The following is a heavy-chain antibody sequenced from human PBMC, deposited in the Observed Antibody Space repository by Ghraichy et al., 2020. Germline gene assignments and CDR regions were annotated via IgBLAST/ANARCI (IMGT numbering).Heavy chain of an antibody. Sequence: GGSLRLSCAASGFTFSNARMSWVRQAPGKGLEWLGRIRSKADGGTTDYAATVKGRFFFSRDDSKDTLYLQMNSLKTEDTAVYYCTTLGLSDTWGQGTLVTVSS. V-gene: IGHV3-15*01. CDR3: TTLGLSDT. J-gene: IGHJ5*02. CDR1: GFTFSNAR. CDR2: IRSKADGGTT. D-gene: IGHD2/OR15-2a*01.